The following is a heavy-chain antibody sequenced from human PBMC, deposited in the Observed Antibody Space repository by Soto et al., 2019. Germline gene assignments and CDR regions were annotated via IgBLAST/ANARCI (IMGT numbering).Heavy chain of an antibody. CDR2: IYYSGST. J-gene: IGHJ6*03. CDR3: ARGQRSDYYYYYYMDV. Sequence: QVQLQESGPGLVKPSETLSLTCTVSGGSINSYYWSWIRQPPGKGLEWIGYIYYSGSTNYNPSLKSRVTISVDTSKNQFSLKLSSVTAADTAVYYCARGQRSDYYYYYYMDVWGKGTTVTVSS. V-gene: IGHV4-59*01. D-gene: IGHD1-1*01. CDR1: GGSINSYY.